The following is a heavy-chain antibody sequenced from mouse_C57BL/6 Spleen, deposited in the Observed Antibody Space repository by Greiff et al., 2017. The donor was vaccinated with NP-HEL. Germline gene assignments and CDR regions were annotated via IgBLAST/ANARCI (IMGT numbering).Heavy chain of an antibody. CDR2: IYPGGGYT. V-gene: IGHV1-63*01. Sequence: QVQLQQSGAELVRPGTSVKMSCKASGYTFTNYWIGWAKQRPGHGLEWIGDIYPGGGYTNYNEKFKGKATLTADKSSSTAYMQFSSLTSEDSAIYYCARWKVWELTGYAMDYWGQGTSVTVSS. J-gene: IGHJ4*01. D-gene: IGHD4-1*01. CDR1: GYTFTNYW. CDR3: ARWKVWELTGYAMDY.